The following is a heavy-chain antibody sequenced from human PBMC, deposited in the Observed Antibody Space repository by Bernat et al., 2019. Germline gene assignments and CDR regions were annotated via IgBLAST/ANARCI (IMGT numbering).Heavy chain of an antibody. Sequence: QVQLVESGGGVVQPGRSLRLSCAASGFTFSSYAMHWVRQAPGKGLEWVAVISYDGSNKYYADSVKGRFTISRDNSKNTLYLQMNSLRAEDTAVYYCAKDRGHDYGDQLDYWGQGTLVTVSS. CDR1: GFTFSSYA. V-gene: IGHV3-30*07. CDR2: ISYDGSNK. D-gene: IGHD4-17*01. CDR3: AKDRGHDYGDQLDY. J-gene: IGHJ4*02.